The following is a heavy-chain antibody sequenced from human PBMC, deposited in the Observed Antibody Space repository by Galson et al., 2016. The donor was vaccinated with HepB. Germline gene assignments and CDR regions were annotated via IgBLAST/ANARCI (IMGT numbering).Heavy chain of an antibody. CDR3: AKDRPYSSGWSGEIGS. CDR2: ISNSGSTT. Sequence: SLRLSCAASGFTFSTYAMSWVRQAPGKGLEWVSAISNSGSTTYYADSLKGRFTISRDNSKNTLYLQMNSLRPEDTAVYYCAKDRPYSSGWSGEIGSWGQGTLVTVSS. CDR1: GFTFSTYA. J-gene: IGHJ4*02. D-gene: IGHD6-19*01. V-gene: IGHV3-23*01.